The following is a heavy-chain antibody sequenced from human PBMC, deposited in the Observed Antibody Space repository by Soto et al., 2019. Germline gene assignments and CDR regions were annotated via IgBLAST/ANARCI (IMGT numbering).Heavy chain of an antibody. D-gene: IGHD1-26*01. CDR2: ISWNGDSS. Sequence: EVHLVESGGGLVQPGRSLRLSCVASGLTFDDYAMHWVRQAPGKGLEWVSGISWNGDSSGYADSVKGRFTISRDNAKNSLFLQMNSLRADDTALYFCAKDTYIMVGGTHIDFWVRGTLVTVSS. CDR1: GLTFDDYA. CDR3: AKDTYIMVGGTHIDF. J-gene: IGHJ4*02. V-gene: IGHV3-9*01.